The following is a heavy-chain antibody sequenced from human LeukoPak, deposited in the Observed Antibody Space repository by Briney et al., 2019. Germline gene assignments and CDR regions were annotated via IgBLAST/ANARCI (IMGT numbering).Heavy chain of an antibody. CDR1: GYTFTGYY. V-gene: IGHV1-2*02. CDR2: INPNSGGT. J-gene: IGHJ4*02. CDR3: ARCLSSWYEFLDFDY. Sequence: GASVKVSCKASGYTFTGYYMHWVRQAPGQGLEWMGWINPNSGGTNYAQKFQGRVTMTRDTSISTAYMELSRLRSDDTAVYYCARCLSSWYEFLDFDYWGQGTLVTVSS. D-gene: IGHD6-13*01.